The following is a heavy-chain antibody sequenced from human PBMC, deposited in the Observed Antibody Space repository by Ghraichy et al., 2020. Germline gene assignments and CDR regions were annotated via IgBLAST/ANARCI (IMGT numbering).Heavy chain of an antibody. D-gene: IGHD1-14*01. Sequence: GSLRLSCAASGFSFTDYWMHWVSQTPGRGLEWVSHLNTDGTTVNYADSVKGRFTISRDNAKNTVYLQMISLTVEDTAFYYCVRSYKDGLRHFDYWGQGTLVTVSS. CDR3: VRSYKDGLRHFDY. CDR1: GFSFTDYW. CDR2: LNTDGTTV. V-gene: IGHV3-74*01. J-gene: IGHJ4*02.